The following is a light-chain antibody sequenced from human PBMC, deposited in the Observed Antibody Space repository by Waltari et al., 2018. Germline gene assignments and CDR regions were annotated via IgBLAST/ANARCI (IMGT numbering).Light chain of an antibody. CDR2: AAS. J-gene: IGKJ5*01. Sequence: EIALTQFPATLSLSPGERATVSCRASQSVDSYLLWHQQRRGQTPRLVMYAASRRATGIPARFSGSGSGTVFTLTISSLEPDDFAVYYCHQRSNWPITFGQGTRLEI. CDR1: QSVDSY. V-gene: IGKV3-11*01. CDR3: HQRSNWPIT.